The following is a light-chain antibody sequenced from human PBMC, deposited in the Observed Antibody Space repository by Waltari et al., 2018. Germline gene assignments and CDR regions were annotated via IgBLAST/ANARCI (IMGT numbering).Light chain of an antibody. Sequence: EIVLTQSPATLSLSPGERATLSCRASQSVDSYLAWYQQKPGQDPRLLIYDASNRATGIPARFSGSGSGTDFTLTISSLEPEDFAVYYCQQRSNWPPITFGQGTRLEIK. CDR2: DAS. J-gene: IGKJ5*01. CDR1: QSVDSY. CDR3: QQRSNWPPIT. V-gene: IGKV3-11*01.